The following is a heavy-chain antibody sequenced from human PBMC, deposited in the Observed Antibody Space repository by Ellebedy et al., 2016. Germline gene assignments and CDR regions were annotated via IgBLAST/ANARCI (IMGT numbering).Heavy chain of an antibody. CDR1: GFSFNNYW. V-gene: IGHV3-7*01. D-gene: IGHD4-17*01. CDR3: ARPLTTGTTWGFFADY. CDR2: IKQDGSDK. Sequence: GGSLRLSCAASGFSFNNYWMGWVRQAPGKGLEWVANIKQDGSDKYYVDSVKGRFTISRDNAKNSLYLQMSSLRAEDTATYYCARPLTTGTTWGFFADYWGQGALVTVSS. J-gene: IGHJ4*02.